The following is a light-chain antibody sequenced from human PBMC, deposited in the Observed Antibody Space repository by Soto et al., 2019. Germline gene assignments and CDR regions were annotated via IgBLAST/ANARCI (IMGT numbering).Light chain of an antibody. J-gene: IGLJ2*01. Sequence: QSVLTQSPSASASLGASVTLTCTLSSGHSTYAIAWHQQQPEKGPRYLMEINSDGSHNQGDGLPDCFSGSSAGTERYLTISRQQADDAAYYYCPTSDSHVIFGGGTKLTVL. CDR3: PTSDSHVI. V-gene: IGLV4-69*01. CDR1: SGHSTYA. CDR2: INSDGSH.